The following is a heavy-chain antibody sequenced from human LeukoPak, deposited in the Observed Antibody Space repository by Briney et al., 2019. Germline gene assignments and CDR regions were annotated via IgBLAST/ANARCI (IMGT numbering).Heavy chain of an antibody. CDR1: GGSFSGYY. V-gene: IGHV4-34*01. CDR2: INHSGST. J-gene: IGHJ4*02. Sequence: PSETLSLTCAVYGGSFSGYYWSWIRQPPGKGLEWIGEINHSGSTNYNPSLKSRVTISVDTSKNQFSLKLGSVTAADTAVYYCARGRSTVVGATYFDYWGQGTLVTVCS. D-gene: IGHD1-26*01. CDR3: ARGRSTVVGATYFDY.